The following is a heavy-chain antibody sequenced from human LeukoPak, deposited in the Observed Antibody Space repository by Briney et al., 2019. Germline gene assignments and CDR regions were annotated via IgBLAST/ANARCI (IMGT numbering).Heavy chain of an antibody. CDR1: GFTFSNSG. CDR2: IWYDGSNK. J-gene: IGHJ4*02. D-gene: IGHD3-22*01. CDR3: AKEGVYYYDL. V-gene: IGHV3-30*02. Sequence: GGSLRLSCAASGFTFSNSGMHWVRQAPGKGLEWVALIWYDGSNKYYADSVKGRFTISRDNSKNTLYLQMNSLRAEDTAVYYCAKEGVYYYDLWGQGTLVTVSS.